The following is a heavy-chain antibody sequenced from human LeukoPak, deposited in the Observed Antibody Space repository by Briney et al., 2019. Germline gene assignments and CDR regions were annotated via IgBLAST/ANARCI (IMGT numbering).Heavy chain of an antibody. D-gene: IGHD3-10*01. CDR2: IYWDDDK. Sequence: SGPTLVKPTQTLTLTCTFSGFSLSTSGVGVXXXXXXXXXXXEWLAPIYWDDDKRYSPSLKSRLTITKDTSKNQVVLTMTNMDPVDTATYYCAHRRGSGGMVFDYWGQGTLVTVSS. CDR1: GFSLSTSGVG. V-gene: IGHV2-5*02. J-gene: IGHJ4*02. CDR3: AHRRGSGGMVFDY.